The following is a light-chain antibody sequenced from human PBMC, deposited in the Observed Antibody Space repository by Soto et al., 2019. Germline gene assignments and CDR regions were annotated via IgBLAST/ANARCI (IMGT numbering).Light chain of an antibody. V-gene: IGLV1-40*01. CDR2: GNS. Sequence: QSALTQPPSVSGAPGQRVTISCTGSSSNIGAGYVVHWYQQLPGTAPKLLIYGNSNRPSGVPDRFSGSKSGTSASLAITGLQAEDEADYYCQSYDSSLSGYVFGTGTKVTVL. J-gene: IGLJ1*01. CDR1: SSNIGAGYV. CDR3: QSYDSSLSGYV.